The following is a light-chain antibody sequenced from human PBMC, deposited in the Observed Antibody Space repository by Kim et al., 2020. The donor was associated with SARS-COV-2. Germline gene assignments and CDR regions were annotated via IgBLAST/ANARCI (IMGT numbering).Light chain of an antibody. J-gene: IGLJ1*01. CDR3: NSRDSSGHRV. V-gene: IGLV3-19*01. Sequence: VALGQTVRITCQGDSLRSYYASWYQQKPGQAPVLVIYGKNNRPSGIPDRFSGSSSGNTASLTITGAQAEDEADYYCNSRDSSGHRVFGTGTKVTVL. CDR1: SLRSYY. CDR2: GKN.